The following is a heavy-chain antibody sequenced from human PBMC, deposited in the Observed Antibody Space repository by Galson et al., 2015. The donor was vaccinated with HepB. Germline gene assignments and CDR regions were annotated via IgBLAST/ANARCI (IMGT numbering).Heavy chain of an antibody. CDR3: ARSPTAAAFLDF. J-gene: IGHJ4*02. V-gene: IGHV3-33*01. D-gene: IGHD6-13*01. Sequence: SLRLSCAVSGFNFSQYVMHWVRQAPDKGLQCVPFRDSVKGRFTISRDISKNTLYLQISSLRDEDTATYYCARSPTAAAFLDFWGQGTLLTVSS. CDR1: GFNFSQYV. CDR2: R.